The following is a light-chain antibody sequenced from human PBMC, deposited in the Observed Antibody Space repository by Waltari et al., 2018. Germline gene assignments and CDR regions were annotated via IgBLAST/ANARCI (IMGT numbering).Light chain of an antibody. J-gene: IGKJ3*01. CDR2: WAS. V-gene: IGKV4-1*01. Sequence: DIVMTQYPDSLAVSLGERATTNCKSSQSVLYSSNNTNYLAWYQQKPGQPPKLLIYWASTRESGVPDRFSGSGSGTDFTLTISRLQAEDVAVYYCQQYYSTPFTFGPGTKVDIK. CDR3: QQYYSTPFT. CDR1: QSVLYSSNNTNY.